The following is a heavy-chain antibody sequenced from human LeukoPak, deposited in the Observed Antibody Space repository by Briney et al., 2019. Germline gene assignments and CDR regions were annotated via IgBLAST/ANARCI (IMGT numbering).Heavy chain of an antibody. J-gene: IGHJ4*02. V-gene: IGHV3-30*18. CDR2: ISYDGSNK. Sequence: GRSLRLSCAASGFTFSSYGMHWVRQAPGKGLEWVAVISYDGSNKYYADSVKGRFTISRDNSKNTLYLQMNSLRAEDTAVYYCAKDRRLRFSLVSYFDYWGQGTLVTVSS. CDR3: AKDRRLRFSLVSYFDY. CDR1: GFTFSSYG. D-gene: IGHD5-12*01.